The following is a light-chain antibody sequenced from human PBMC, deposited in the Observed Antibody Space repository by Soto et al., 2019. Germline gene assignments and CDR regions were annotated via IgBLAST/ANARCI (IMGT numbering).Light chain of an antibody. CDR1: SSDVGGYNY. CDR3: SSYTSSSTLVV. CDR2: DVS. V-gene: IGLV2-14*01. J-gene: IGLJ2*01. Sequence: QSALTQPASVSGSPGQSITISCTGTSSDVGGYNYVSWYQQHPGKAPKLMIYDVSNRPSGVSNRFSGSKSGNTASLTISGLQAEDEAEYDCSSYTSSSTLVVFGGGTQLTVL.